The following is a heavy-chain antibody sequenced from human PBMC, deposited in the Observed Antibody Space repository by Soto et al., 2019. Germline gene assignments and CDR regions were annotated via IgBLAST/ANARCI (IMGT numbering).Heavy chain of an antibody. V-gene: IGHV3-21*01. CDR1: GFTFSSYS. J-gene: IGHJ4*02. CDR2: ISSSSSYI. D-gene: IGHD2-15*01. CDR3: ARDHGSCYPGVCYFDY. Sequence: GGSLRLSCAASGFTFSSYSMNWVRQAPGKGLEWVSSISSSSSYIYYADSVKGRFTISRDNAKNSLYLQMNSLRAEDTAVYYCARDHGSCYPGVCYFDYWGQGTLVTVSS.